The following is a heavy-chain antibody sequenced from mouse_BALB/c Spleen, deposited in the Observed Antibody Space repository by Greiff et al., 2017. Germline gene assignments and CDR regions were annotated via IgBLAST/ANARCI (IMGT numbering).Heavy chain of an antibody. V-gene: IGHV5-4*02. Sequence: DVKLVESGGGLVKPGGSLKLSCAASGFTFSDYYMYWVRQTPEKRLEWVATISDGGSYTYYPDSVKGRFTISRDNAKNNLYLQMSSLKSEDTAMYYCARDLYYGSSPFAYWGQGTLVTVSA. J-gene: IGHJ3*01. D-gene: IGHD1-1*01. CDR1: GFTFSDYY. CDR2: ISDGGSYT. CDR3: ARDLYYGSSPFAY.